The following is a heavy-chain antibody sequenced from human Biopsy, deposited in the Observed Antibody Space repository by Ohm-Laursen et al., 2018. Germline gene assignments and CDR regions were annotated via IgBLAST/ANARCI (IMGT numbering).Heavy chain of an antibody. J-gene: IGHJ4*02. Sequence: GTLSLTCAVTYGSISGHFWSWIRQAPGKGLEWIGYVYYNGSTNYNPSVKSRVTISVDTSKSQFSLKLNSVTAADTAVYFCARDSRGGHLNTTLITGKNLDSWGQGILVTVSS. V-gene: IGHV4-59*11. CDR3: ARDSRGGHLNTTLITGKNLDS. CDR1: YGSISGHF. D-gene: IGHD3-16*01. CDR2: VYYNGST.